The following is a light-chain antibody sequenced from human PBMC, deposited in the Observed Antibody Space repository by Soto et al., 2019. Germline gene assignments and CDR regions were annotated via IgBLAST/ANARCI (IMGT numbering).Light chain of an antibody. Sequence: EIVLTQSPGTLSLSPGERATLSCRASQSTNIDFLAWYQQKPGQAPRLLIFGASSRATGIPDRFSGSGSGTDFSLTISRLEPEDFAVYFCQQYGSSPTFGQGTKVDIK. J-gene: IGKJ1*01. CDR3: QQYGSSPT. CDR1: QSTNIDF. V-gene: IGKV3-20*01. CDR2: GAS.